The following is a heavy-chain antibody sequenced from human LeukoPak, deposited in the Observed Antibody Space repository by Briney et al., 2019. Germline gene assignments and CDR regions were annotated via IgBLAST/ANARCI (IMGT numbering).Heavy chain of an antibody. J-gene: IGHJ4*02. V-gene: IGHV1-46*01. D-gene: IGHD2-2*01. Sequence: ASVKVSCKASGYTFTSYYMHWVRQAPGQGLEWMGIINPSGGSTSYAQKFQGRVTMTRDTSTSTVYMELTNLRSEDTAVYFCARARGGYCSSTSTCSYYFDYWGQGTLVTVSS. CDR2: INPSGGST. CDR1: GYTFTSYY. CDR3: ARARGGYCSSTSTCSYYFDY.